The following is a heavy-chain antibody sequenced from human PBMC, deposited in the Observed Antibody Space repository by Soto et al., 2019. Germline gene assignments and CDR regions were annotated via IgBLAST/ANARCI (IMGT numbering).Heavy chain of an antibody. J-gene: IGHJ4*02. CDR1: GYG. V-gene: IGHV1-18*01. CDR2: ISAYNGNT. Sequence: QVQLVQSGAEVKKPGASVKVSCKASGYGISWVRQAPGQGLEWMGWISAYNGNTNYAQKLQGRVTMTTDTSTSTADMELRSLRSDDTAVYYCARDSPPVDYWGQGTLVTVSS. CDR3: ARDSPPVDY.